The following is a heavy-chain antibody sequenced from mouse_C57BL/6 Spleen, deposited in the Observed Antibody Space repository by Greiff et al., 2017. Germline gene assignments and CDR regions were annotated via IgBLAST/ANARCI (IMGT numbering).Heavy chain of an antibody. CDR2: IYPGDGDT. V-gene: IGHV1-82*01. D-gene: IGHD2-4*01. CDR3: GNYDVKFAD. Sequence: VKLMESGPELVKPGASVKISCKASGYAFSSSWMNWVKQRPGTGLEWIGRIYPGDGDTNYNGQFKGKATLTADKSSSTACMQLGSLTSEDSAVYFCGNYDVKFADWGQGTLVTVSA. J-gene: IGHJ3*01. CDR1: GYAFSSSW.